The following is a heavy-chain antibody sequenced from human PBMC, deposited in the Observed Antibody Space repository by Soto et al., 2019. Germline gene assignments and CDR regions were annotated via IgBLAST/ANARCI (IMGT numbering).Heavy chain of an antibody. CDR2: ISGSGGST. V-gene: IGHV3-23*01. CDR1: GFTFSNYA. Sequence: EVQLLESGGGLVQPGGSLRLSCAASGFTFSNYAMSWVRQAPGEGLEWVSGISGSGGSTYYADSVKGRFTISRDNSKNPLYLQMNSLRAEDTAVYYCAKQPYYDFWSGYNYGMDVWGQGTTVTVS. D-gene: IGHD3-3*01. J-gene: IGHJ6*02. CDR3: AKQPYYDFWSGYNYGMDV.